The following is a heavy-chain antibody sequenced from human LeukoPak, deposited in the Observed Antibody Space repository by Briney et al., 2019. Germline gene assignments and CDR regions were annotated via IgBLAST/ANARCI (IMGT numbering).Heavy chain of an antibody. CDR1: GGSISSYY. V-gene: IGHV4-59*01. CDR3: ARLNRNYYGMDV. J-gene: IGHJ6*02. Sequence: SGTLSLTCTVSGGSISSYYWSWIRQPPGKGLEWIGYIYYSGSTNYNPSLKSRVTISVDTSKNQFSLKLSSVTAADTAVYYCARLNRNYYGMDVWGQGTTVTVSS. CDR2: IYYSGST.